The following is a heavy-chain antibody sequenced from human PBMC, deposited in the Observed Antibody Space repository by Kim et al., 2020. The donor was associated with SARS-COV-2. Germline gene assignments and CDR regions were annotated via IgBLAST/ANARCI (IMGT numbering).Heavy chain of an antibody. V-gene: IGHV3-21*01. CDR3: TPTGTTGDNAFDI. Sequence: YADSVKGRFTISRDNAKNSLYLQMNSLRAEDTAVYYCTPTGTTGDNAFDIWGQGTMVTVSS. D-gene: IGHD1-1*01. J-gene: IGHJ3*02.